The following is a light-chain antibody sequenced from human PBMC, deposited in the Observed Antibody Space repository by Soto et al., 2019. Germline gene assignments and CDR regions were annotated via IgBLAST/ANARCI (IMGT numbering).Light chain of an antibody. CDR1: QSVGRN. V-gene: IGKV3-15*01. CDR3: HQYNYWPRS. J-gene: IGKJ1*01. CDR2: GVS. Sequence: EIVLTQSPATLSVSPGERATLSCRASQSVGRNLAWYHQKPGQAPRLLIYGVSTRATGVPDRFSGSGSGTDLTLTISSLQAEDFALYYCHQYNYWPRSFGQGTKVEVK.